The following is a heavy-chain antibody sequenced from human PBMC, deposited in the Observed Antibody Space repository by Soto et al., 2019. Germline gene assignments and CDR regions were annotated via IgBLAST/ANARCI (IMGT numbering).Heavy chain of an antibody. CDR1: GGNSINHY. V-gene: IGHV4-59*11. D-gene: IGHD6-25*01. J-gene: IGHJ5*02. CDR2: IYYSGST. CDR3: ARVRSEQQRIHDRNWFAP. Sequence: VAGGNSINHYWRCIRQKKGKGLEWIGYIYYSGSTNYNPSLKSRVSISVDTSKNQFSLKLSSVTAAGTAVYYCARVRSEQQRIHDRNWFAPWVQGTLVTVSS.